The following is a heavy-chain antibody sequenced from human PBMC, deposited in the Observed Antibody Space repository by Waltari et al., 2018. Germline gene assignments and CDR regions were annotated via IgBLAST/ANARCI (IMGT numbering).Heavy chain of an antibody. CDR1: GFTLTNAW. CDR3: TIEYRATFGGVIVRFDY. D-gene: IGHD3-16*02. Sequence: EVQLVESGGGLVKPGESLRLSCPAFGFTLTNAWMSWVRQAPGKGLEWVGRIKNEPSCRTADYAAPVIGRFTISRDDSKATVLLQMNNLRTWDTAVYFCTIEYRATFGGVIVRFDYWGQGALVTVSS. V-gene: IGHV3-15*01. J-gene: IGHJ4*02. CDR2: IKNEPSCRTA.